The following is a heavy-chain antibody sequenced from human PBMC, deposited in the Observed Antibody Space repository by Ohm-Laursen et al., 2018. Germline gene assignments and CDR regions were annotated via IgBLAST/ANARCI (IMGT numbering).Heavy chain of an antibody. J-gene: IGHJ6*02. V-gene: IGHV1-46*01. CDR2: INPSDGIT. D-gene: IGHD3-10*01. CDR3: ARIYGSGTYAYYYYGMDV. Sequence: ASVKVSCKASGYTFSDYYIHWVRQAPGQGLEWMGIINPSDGITNYAQKFQGRVTMTRDTSTSTVYMELNSLRSEDTALYYCARIYGSGTYAYYYYGMDVWGQGTTVTVSS. CDR1: GYTFSDYY.